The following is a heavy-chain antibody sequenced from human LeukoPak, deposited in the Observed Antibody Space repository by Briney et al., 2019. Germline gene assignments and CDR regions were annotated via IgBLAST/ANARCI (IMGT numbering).Heavy chain of an antibody. CDR1: GFTFSSYA. J-gene: IGHJ4*02. CDR3: AKTFIVGATTFFGFDY. CDR2: ISGSGGST. V-gene: IGHV3-23*01. Sequence: GGSLRLSCAASGFTFSSYAMSWVRQAPGQGLEWVSAISGSGGSTYYADSVKGRFTISRDNSKNTLYLQMNSLRAEDTAVYYCAKTFIVGATTFFGFDYWGQGTLVTVSS. D-gene: IGHD1-26*01.